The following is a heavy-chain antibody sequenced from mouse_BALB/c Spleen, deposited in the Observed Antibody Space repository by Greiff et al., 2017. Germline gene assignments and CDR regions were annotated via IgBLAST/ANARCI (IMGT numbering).Heavy chain of an antibody. J-gene: IGHJ1*01. CDR1: GFTFSSFG. D-gene: IGHD1-1*01. Sequence: DVKLVESGGGLVQPGGSRKLSCAASGFTFSSFGMHWVRQAPEKGLEWVAYISSGSSTIYYADTVKGRFTISRDNPKNTLFLQMTSLRSEDTAMYYCAREATVPWYFDVGGAGTTVTVSS. CDR3: AREATVPWYFDV. V-gene: IGHV5-17*02. CDR2: ISSGSSTI.